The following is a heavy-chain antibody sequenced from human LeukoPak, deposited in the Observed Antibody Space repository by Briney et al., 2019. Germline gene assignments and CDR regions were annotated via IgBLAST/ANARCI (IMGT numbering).Heavy chain of an antibody. CDR2: IYTSGST. Sequence: SGTLSLTCTVSGGSISSGSYYWSWIRQPAGKGLEWIGRIYTSGSTNYNPSLKSRVTISVDTSKNQFSLKLSSVTAADTAVYYCSSSSYYYYGMDVWGQGTTVTVSS. D-gene: IGHD6-6*01. J-gene: IGHJ6*02. V-gene: IGHV4-61*02. CDR1: GGSISSGSYY. CDR3: SSSSYYYYGMDV.